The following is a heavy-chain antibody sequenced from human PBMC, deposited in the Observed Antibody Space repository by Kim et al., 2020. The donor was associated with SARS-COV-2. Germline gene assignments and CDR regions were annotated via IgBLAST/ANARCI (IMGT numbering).Heavy chain of an antibody. J-gene: IGHJ3*02. V-gene: IGHV4-31*02. D-gene: IGHD3-22*01. Sequence: LKSRVTISVGTAKNQFSLKLSSVTAADTAVYYCARSGSSGYYYGSDAFDIWGQGTMVTVSS. CDR3: ARSGSSGYYYGSDAFDI.